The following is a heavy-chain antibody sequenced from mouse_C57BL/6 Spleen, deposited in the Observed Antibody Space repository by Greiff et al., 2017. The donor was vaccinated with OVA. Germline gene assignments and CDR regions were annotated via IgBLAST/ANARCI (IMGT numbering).Heavy chain of an antibody. CDR2: INPNNGGT. V-gene: IGHV1-26*01. Sequence: EVQLQQSGPELVKPGASVKISCKASGYTFTDYYMNWVKQSHGKSLEWIGDINPNNGGTSYNQKFKGKATLTVDKSSSTAYMELRSLTSEDSAVYYCGSPDYFDYWGQGTTLTVSS. CDR3: GSPDYFDY. CDR1: GYTFTDYY. J-gene: IGHJ2*01.